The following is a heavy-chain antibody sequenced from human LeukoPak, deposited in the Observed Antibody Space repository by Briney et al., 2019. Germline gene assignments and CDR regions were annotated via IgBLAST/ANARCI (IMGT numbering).Heavy chain of an antibody. J-gene: IGHJ4*02. V-gene: IGHV3-7*04. CDR3: TRGLWSFDY. Sequence: GGSLRLSCAASGFTFSDYWMTWVRQAPGKGLEWVANIEDDGSEKYYVEPVKGRFTISRDNAKNSLYLQMNSLRAEDTAIYYCTRGLWSFDYWGQGTLVTVSS. CDR1: GFTFSDYW. D-gene: IGHD3-10*01. CDR2: IEDDGSEK.